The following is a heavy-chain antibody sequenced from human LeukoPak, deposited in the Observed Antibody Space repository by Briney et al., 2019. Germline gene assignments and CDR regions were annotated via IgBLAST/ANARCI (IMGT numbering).Heavy chain of an antibody. CDR3: AKVGHIVATICYFDY. CDR1: GFTFSNSV. Sequence: GGSLRLSCAASGFTFSNSVMSWVRQAPGKGLEWVSSINDSGGSAYYADSVKGRFTISRDNSKNTLYLQMNSLRAEDTAVYYCAKVGHIVATICYFDYWGQGTLVTVSS. J-gene: IGHJ4*02. D-gene: IGHD5-12*01. V-gene: IGHV3-23*01. CDR2: INDSGGSA.